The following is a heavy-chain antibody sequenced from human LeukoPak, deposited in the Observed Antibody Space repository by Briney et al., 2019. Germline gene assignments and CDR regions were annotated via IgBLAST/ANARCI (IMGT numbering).Heavy chain of an antibody. V-gene: IGHV3-23*01. D-gene: IGHD1-1*01. CDR1: GFTFSSYA. CDR3: AKDLRGTLSSRGPFEY. CDR2: ISGNGDIT. J-gene: IGHJ4*02. Sequence: PGGSLRLSCAASGFTFSSYAMSWVRQAPEKGLEWVSAISGNGDITYYADTVKGRFSGSRDNSKNTLYLQLNSLWAEDTAVYYCAKDLRGTLSSRGPFEYWGQGTLVTVSS.